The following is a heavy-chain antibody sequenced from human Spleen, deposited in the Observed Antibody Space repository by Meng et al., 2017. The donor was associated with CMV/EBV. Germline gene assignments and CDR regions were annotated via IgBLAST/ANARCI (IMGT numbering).Heavy chain of an antibody. CDR1: GYTFTSYY. J-gene: IGHJ3*02. V-gene: IGHV1-46*01. Sequence: ASVKVSCKASGYTFTSYYMHWVRQAPGQGLEWMGIINPSGGSTSYAQKFQGRVTMTRDTSTSTVYMELSSLRSEDTAVYYCARGGFPHAIVIPAAAAFDIWGQGTMVTVSS. CDR3: ARGGFPHAIVIPAAAAFDI. D-gene: IGHD2-2*01. CDR2: INPSGGST.